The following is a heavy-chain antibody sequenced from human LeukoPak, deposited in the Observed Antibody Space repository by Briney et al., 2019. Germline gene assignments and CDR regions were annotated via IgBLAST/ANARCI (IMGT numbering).Heavy chain of an antibody. CDR1: GYTFTGYY. CDR2: IKPNSGGT. V-gene: IGHV1-2*02. Sequence: ASVKVSCKASGYTFTGYYMHWVRQAPGQGLEWMGWIKPNSGGTNYAQKFQGRVTMTRDTSISTAYMELSRLRSDDTAVYYCARSTMGFGGVIAARAGLDYWGQGTLVTVSS. D-gene: IGHD3-16*02. CDR3: ARSTMGFGGVIAARAGLDY. J-gene: IGHJ4*02.